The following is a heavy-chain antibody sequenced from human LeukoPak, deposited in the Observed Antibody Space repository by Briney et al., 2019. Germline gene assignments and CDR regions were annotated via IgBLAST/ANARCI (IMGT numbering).Heavy chain of an antibody. J-gene: IGHJ6*02. CDR3: GRLLGSGWRDV. V-gene: IGHV3-66*04. CDR2: IFSGGSA. D-gene: IGHD3-16*01. Sequence: GGSLRLSCAASGFTVSSNSMTWVRQAPGKGLEWVLVIFSGGSAYYADSVKGRFTISRDTSKSTLYLQMNSLTAEDTAVYYCGRLLGSGWRDVWGQGTTVTVSS. CDR1: GFTVSSNS.